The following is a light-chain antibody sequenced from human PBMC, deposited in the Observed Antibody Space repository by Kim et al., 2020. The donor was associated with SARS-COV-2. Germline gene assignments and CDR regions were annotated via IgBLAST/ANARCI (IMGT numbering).Light chain of an antibody. CDR3: VAWDDSLDGPV. CDR1: SSNVGSYT. CDR2: SND. Sequence: ELTQPPSASGTPGQRVTISCSGSSSNVGSYTVNWYQQLPRTAPKLLIFSNDQRPSGVPDRFSGSKSGTSASLAISGLQSEDEADYYCVAWDDSLDGPVFGGGTQLTVL. J-gene: IGLJ2*01. V-gene: IGLV1-44*01.